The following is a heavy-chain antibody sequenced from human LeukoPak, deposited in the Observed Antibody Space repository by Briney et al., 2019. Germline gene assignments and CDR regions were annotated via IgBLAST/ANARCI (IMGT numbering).Heavy chain of an antibody. CDR1: GYTFTRYE. V-gene: IGHV1-8*01. D-gene: IGHD3-3*01. CDR2: MNPNSGNT. J-gene: IGHJ6*03. Sequence: ASVKVSCKASGYTFTRYEINWGRQATGQGLEWMGWMNPNSGNTGYAQKFQGRVTMTRNTSISTAYMELSSLRSEDTAVYYCARAVRVVTHYYYYYMDVWGKGTTVTVSS. CDR3: ARAVRVVTHYYYYYMDV.